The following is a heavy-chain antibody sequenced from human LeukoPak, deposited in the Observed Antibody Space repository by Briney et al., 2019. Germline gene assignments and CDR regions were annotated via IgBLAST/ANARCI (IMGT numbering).Heavy chain of an antibody. V-gene: IGHV3-23*01. D-gene: IGHD3-22*01. J-gene: IGHJ4*02. CDR2: ISDSGGRT. CDR3: AKRGVVIRVILVGFHKEAYYFDS. CDR1: GITLSNYG. Sequence: GGSLRLSCAVSGITLSNYGISWVRQAPGKGLEWVAGISDSGGRTNYADSVKGRFTISRDNPKNTIYLQMNSLRAEDTAVYFCAKRGVVIRVILVGFHKEAYYFDSWGQGALVTVSS.